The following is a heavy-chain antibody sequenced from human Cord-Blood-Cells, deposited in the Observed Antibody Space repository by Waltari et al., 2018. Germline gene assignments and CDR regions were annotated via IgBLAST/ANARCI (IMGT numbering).Heavy chain of an antibody. Sequence: QVQLQESGPGLVKPSETLSLTCTVSGGSISSYYWSWIRQPPGKGLEWIGYIYYSGSTNYHPALKSRVTIAGDTSKNQFSLKLSSVTAADTAVYYCARASEGIVGAFDYWGQGTLVTVSS. J-gene: IGHJ4*02. CDR3: ARASEGIVGAFDY. V-gene: IGHV4-59*01. D-gene: IGHD1-26*01. CDR2: IYYSGST. CDR1: GGSISSYY.